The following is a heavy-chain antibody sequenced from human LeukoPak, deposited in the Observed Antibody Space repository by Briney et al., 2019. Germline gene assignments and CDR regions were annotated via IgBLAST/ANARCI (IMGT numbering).Heavy chain of an antibody. CDR1: GFTFSSYS. V-gene: IGHV3-21*01. J-gene: IGHJ5*02. Sequence: PGGSLRLSCAASGFTFSSYSMNWVRQAPGKGLEWVSSISSSSSYIYYADSVKGRFTISRDNAKNPLYLQMNSLRAEDTAVYYCARESGYSYGRPYNNWFDPWGQGTLVTVSS. CDR2: ISSSSSYI. CDR3: ARESGYSYGRPYNNWFDP. D-gene: IGHD5-18*01.